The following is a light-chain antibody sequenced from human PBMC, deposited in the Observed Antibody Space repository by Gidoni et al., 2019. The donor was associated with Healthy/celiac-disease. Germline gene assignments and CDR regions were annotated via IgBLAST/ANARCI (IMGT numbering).Light chain of an antibody. CDR3: SSYTSSSTWV. J-gene: IGLJ3*02. V-gene: IGLV2-14*01. CDR2: EVS. CDR1: SSAVGGYNY. Sequence: QSALTPPASVSGSPGQSITISCTGTSSAVGGYNYVPWYQQHPGKAPKLMIYEVSNRPSGVSNRFSGSRSGNTASLTISGLQAEDEADYYCSSYTSSSTWVFGGGTKLTVL.